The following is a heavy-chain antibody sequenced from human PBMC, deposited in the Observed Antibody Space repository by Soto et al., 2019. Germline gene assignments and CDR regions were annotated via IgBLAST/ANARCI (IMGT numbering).Heavy chain of an antibody. D-gene: IGHD3-10*01. CDR3: AGLRAYYWYIDV. CDR1: GGSFSDYY. CDR2: ITQSGST. J-gene: IGHJ6*03. V-gene: IGHV4-34*01. Sequence: SETLSLTCNVNGGSFSDYYWTWIRQSPGKGLEWIGEITQSGSTKYTPSLKSRVTISVDTPKMQFSLNLTSLTAADTAVYYCAGLRAYYWYIDVWGKGTTVTVSS.